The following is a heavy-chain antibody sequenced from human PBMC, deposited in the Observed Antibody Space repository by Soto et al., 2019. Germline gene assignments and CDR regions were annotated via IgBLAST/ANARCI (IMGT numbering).Heavy chain of an antibody. CDR1: GFTFSSYG. CDR2: IWYDGSNK. J-gene: IGHJ6*02. CDR3: ARGIVLRFLELSDYGMDV. V-gene: IGHV3-33*01. D-gene: IGHD3-3*01. Sequence: QVQLVESGGGVVQPGRSLRLSCAASGFTFSSYGMHWVRQAPGKGLEWVAVIWYDGSNKYYADSVKGRFTISRDNSKNPLYLQMNSLRAEDTAVYYWARGIVLRFLELSDYGMDVWGQGTTVTVSS.